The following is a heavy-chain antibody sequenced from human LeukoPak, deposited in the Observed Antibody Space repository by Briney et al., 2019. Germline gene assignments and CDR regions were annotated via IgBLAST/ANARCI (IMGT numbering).Heavy chain of an antibody. D-gene: IGHD2-2*02. CDR2: IIPILGIA. CDR3: ARERVLGYCSSTNCYTHYGMDV. Sequence: SVKVSCKASGGTFSSYAISWVRQAPGQGLEWMGRIIPILGIANYAQKFQGRVTITADKSTSTAYMELSSLRSEDTAVYYCARERVLGYCSSTNCYTHYGMDVWGQGTTVTVSS. CDR1: GGTFSSYA. V-gene: IGHV1-69*04. J-gene: IGHJ6*02.